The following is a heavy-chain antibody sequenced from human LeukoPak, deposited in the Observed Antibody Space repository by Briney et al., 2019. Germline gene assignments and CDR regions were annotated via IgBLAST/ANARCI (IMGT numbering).Heavy chain of an antibody. CDR3: ANYDNSGNSYVNY. CDR2: IRTKSNNYAT. D-gene: IGHD3-22*01. Sequence: PGGSLRLSCAASGFTFSGSAMHWVRQASGKGLEWVGRIRTKSNNYATTYGASVKGRFTISRDDSKNTAYLQMNSLKTEDTAVYYCANYDNSGNSYVNYWGQGTLVTVSS. J-gene: IGHJ4*02. V-gene: IGHV3-73*01. CDR1: GFTFSGSA.